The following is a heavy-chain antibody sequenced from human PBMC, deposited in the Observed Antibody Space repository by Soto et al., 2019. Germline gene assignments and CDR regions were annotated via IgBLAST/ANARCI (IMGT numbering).Heavy chain of an antibody. D-gene: IGHD2-2*02. Sequence: QVQLVQSGAEVKKPGSSVKVSCKASGGTFSSYTISWVRQAPGQGLEWMGRIIPILGIANYAQKFQGRVTITADKSTSTAYIELSSLRAEETAMYYCAMEYCSSTSCYRDYWGQGTLVTVSS. CDR3: AMEYCSSTSCYRDY. CDR2: IIPILGIA. J-gene: IGHJ4*02. CDR1: GGTFSSYT. V-gene: IGHV1-69*02.